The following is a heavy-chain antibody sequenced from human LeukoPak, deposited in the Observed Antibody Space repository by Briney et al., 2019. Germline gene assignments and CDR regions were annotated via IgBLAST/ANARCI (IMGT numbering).Heavy chain of an antibody. V-gene: IGHV3-23*01. CDR2: ISGSGGDT. Sequence: GGSLRLSCAVSGFTFSGFWMSWSRQAPGKGLEWVSVISGSGGDTYYADSVKGRFTISGDNSKNTVYLQMNSLRAEDTALYYCAKGGVYGDYYFDYWGQGTLVTVSS. J-gene: IGHJ4*02. CDR3: AKGGVYGDYYFDY. CDR1: GFTFSGFW. D-gene: IGHD4-17*01.